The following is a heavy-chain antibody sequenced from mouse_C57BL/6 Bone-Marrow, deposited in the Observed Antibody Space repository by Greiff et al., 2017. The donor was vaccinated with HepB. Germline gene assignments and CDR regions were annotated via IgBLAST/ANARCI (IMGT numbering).Heavy chain of an antibody. D-gene: IGHD1-1*01. CDR1: GYTFTSYW. J-gene: IGHJ4*01. V-gene: IGHV1-64*01. Sequence: VQLQQPGAELVKPGASVKLSCKASGYTFTSYWMHWVTQRPGQGLEWIGMIHPNSGSTNYNEKFKSKATLTVDKSSSTAYMQLSSLTSEDSAVYYCARIFAITTVVAPYAMDYWGQGTSVTVSS. CDR2: IHPNSGST. CDR3: ARIFAITTVVAPYAMDY.